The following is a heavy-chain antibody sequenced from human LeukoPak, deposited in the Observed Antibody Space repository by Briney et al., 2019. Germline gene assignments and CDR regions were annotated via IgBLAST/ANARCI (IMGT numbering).Heavy chain of an antibody. V-gene: IGHV4-39*01. CDR2: IYYSGST. CDR1: GGSISSSSYY. Sequence: PSETLSLTCTVSGGSISSSSYYWGWIRQPPGKGLEWIGSIYYSGSTYYNPSLKSRVTISVDTSKNQFSLKLSSVTAADTAVYYCARHSARYGGITGHERFDPWGQGTLVTVSS. CDR3: ARHSARYGGITGHERFDP. J-gene: IGHJ5*02. D-gene: IGHD1-26*01.